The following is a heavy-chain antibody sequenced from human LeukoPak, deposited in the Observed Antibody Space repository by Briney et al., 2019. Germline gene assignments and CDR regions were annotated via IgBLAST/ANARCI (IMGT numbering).Heavy chain of an antibody. J-gene: IGHJ4*02. D-gene: IGHD3-10*01. CDR2: IYYSGST. V-gene: IGHV4-59*08. CDR1: GGSISSYY. CDR3: ARLLPARAMVRGVIRYYFDY. Sequence: SETLSLTCTVSGGSISSYYWSWIRQPPGKGLEWIGYIYYSGSTNYNPSLKSRVTISVDTSKNQFSLKLSSVTAADTAVYYCARLLPARAMVRGVIRYYFDYWGQGTLVTVSS.